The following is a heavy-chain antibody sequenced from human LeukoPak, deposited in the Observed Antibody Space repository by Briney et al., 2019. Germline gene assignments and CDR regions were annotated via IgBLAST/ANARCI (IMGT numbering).Heavy chain of an antibody. CDR2: IYHSVST. Sequence: PSGTLSLTCAVSGDSISSSNWWSWVRQPPGKGLEWIGEIYHSVSTNYNPSLKSRVTISVDKSKNQFSLKLSSVTAADTAVYYCARGYDSSGYNYFYFDYWGQGTLVTVSS. D-gene: IGHD3-22*01. J-gene: IGHJ4*02. CDR1: GDSISSSNW. V-gene: IGHV4-4*02. CDR3: ARGYDSSGYNYFYFDY.